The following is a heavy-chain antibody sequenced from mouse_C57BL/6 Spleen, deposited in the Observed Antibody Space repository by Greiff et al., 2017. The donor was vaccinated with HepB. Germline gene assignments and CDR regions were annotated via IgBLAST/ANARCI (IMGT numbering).Heavy chain of an antibody. Sequence: VQGVESGAELVRPGTSVKVSCKASGYAFTNYLIEWVKQRPGQGLEWIGVINPGSGGTNYNEKFKGKATLTADKSSSTAYMQLSSLTSEDSAVYFCARRPFDYWGQGTTLTVSS. CDR2: INPGSGGT. CDR1: GYAFTNYL. CDR3: ARRPFDY. J-gene: IGHJ2*01. V-gene: IGHV1-54*01.